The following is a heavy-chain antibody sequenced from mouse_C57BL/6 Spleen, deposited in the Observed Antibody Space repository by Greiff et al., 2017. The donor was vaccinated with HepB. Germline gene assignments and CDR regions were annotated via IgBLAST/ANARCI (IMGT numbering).Heavy chain of an antibody. CDR1: GFTFSDYG. D-gene: IGHD4-1*01. V-gene: IGHV5-17*01. CDR3: ARPTGPYWYFDV. J-gene: IGHJ1*03. CDR2: ISSGSSTI. Sequence: DVQLQESGGGLVKPGGSLKLSCAASGFTFSDYGMHWVRQAPEKGLEWVAYISSGSSTIYYADTVKGRCTISRDNAKNTLFLQMTSLRSEDTAMYYCARPTGPYWYFDVWGTGTTVTVSS.